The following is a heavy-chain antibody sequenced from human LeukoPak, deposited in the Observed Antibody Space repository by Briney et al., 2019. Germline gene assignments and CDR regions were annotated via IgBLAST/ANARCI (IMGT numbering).Heavy chain of an antibody. CDR2: ISGSGGST. Sequence: LAGGSLRLSCATSGFTFSSYAMHWVRQAPGKGLEWVSAISGSGGSTYYADSVKGRFTISRDNSKNTLYLQMNSLRAEDTAVYYCAKGYDYVWGSYRSQFDYWGQGTLVTVSS. CDR3: AKGYDYVWGSYRSQFDY. CDR1: GFTFSSYA. V-gene: IGHV3-23*01. J-gene: IGHJ4*02. D-gene: IGHD3-16*02.